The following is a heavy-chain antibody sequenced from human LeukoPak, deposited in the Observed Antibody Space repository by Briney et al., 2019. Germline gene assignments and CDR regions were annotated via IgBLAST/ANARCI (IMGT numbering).Heavy chain of an antibody. V-gene: IGHV5-51*01. Sequence: WMGIIYPGDSDTRYSPSFQGQVTISADKSISTAYLQWSSLKASDTAMYYCASSDTGNWFDPWGQGTLVTVSS. CDR2: IYPGDSDT. J-gene: IGHJ5*02. CDR3: ASSDTGNWFDP. D-gene: IGHD5-18*01.